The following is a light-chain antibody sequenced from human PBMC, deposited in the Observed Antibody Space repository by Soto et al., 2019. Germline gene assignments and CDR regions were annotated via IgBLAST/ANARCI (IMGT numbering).Light chain of an antibody. J-gene: IGLJ1*01. V-gene: IGLV2-8*01. Sequence: QSALTQPPSASGSSGQSVTISCTGTSSDVGGYNYVSWYQQHPGKAPKLMIFEVSERPSGVPDRFSGSKSGNTASLTVSGLQAEDEADYYCSSYAGSNSYVFGTGTKLTVL. CDR1: SSDVGGYNY. CDR2: EVS. CDR3: SSYAGSNSYV.